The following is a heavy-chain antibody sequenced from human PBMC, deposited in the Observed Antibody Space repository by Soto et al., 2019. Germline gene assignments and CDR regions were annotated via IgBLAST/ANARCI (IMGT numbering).Heavy chain of an antibody. J-gene: IGHJ6*02. V-gene: IGHV1-24*01. D-gene: IGHD1-26*01. CDR3: ATEGIVGATTYYYYGMDV. CDR1: GYTLTELS. CDR2: FDPEDGET. Sequence: QVQLVQSGAEVKKPRASVKVSCKVSGYTLTELSMHWVRQAPGKGLEWMGGFDPEDGETIYAQKFQGRVTMTEDTSTDTAYMELSSLRSEDTAVYYCATEGIVGATTYYYYGMDVWGQGTTVTVSS.